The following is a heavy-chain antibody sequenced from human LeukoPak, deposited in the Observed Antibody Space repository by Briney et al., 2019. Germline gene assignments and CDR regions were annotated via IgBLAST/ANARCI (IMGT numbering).Heavy chain of an antibody. CDR2: ISWNSGSI. CDR1: GFTFDDYA. D-gene: IGHD3-10*01. CDR3: AKDEFGELFDNWFDP. J-gene: IGHJ5*02. Sequence: GGSLRLSCAASGFTFDDYAMHWVRQAPGKGLEWVSGISWNSGSIGYADSVKGRFTISRDNAKNSLYLQMNSLRAEDTALYYCAKDEFGELFDNWFDPWGQGTLVTVSS. V-gene: IGHV3-9*01.